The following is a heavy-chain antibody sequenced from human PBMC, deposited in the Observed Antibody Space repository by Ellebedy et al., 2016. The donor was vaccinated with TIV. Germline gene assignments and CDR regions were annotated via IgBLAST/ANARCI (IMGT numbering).Heavy chain of an antibody. CDR2: ISPDSGDA. J-gene: IGHJ4*02. D-gene: IGHD1-1*01. CDR3: VKGTRSTDH. Sequence: PGGSLRLSCAASGFRFTDFYMSWIRQAPGKEPEWISYISPDSGDANYADSVKGRFTISRDNAKNSVYLQLDSLRVEDTAVYFCVKGTRSTDHWGQGTLLTVSS. V-gene: IGHV3-11*06. CDR1: GFRFTDFY.